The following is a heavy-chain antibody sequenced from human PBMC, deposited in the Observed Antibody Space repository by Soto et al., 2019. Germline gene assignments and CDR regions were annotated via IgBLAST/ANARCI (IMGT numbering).Heavy chain of an antibody. D-gene: IGHD6-6*01. Sequence: QVQLHQWGAGLLKPSETLSLACSIYSGSFSGYYWSWIRQPPGKGLEWIGEISQSGNTNYSPSLKSRVSISIDTSKKQFSRNLASVSAADTAVYYCARATKVSGSSQTRPDFWGQGTLVTVSS. CDR2: ISQSGNT. CDR1: SGSFSGYY. J-gene: IGHJ4*02. V-gene: IGHV4-34*01. CDR3: ARATKVSGSSQTRPDF.